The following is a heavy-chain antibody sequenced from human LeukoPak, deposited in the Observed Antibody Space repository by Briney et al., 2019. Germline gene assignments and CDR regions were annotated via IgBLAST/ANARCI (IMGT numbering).Heavy chain of an antibody. Sequence: PSQTLSLTCTVSGGSISSGGYYWSWIRQPAGKGLEWIGRIYTSGSTNYNPSLKSRVTISVDTSKNQFSLKLSSVTAADTAVYYCARSHGAARTFDYWGQGTLVTVSS. D-gene: IGHD6-6*01. CDR1: GGSISSGGYY. CDR3: ARSHGAARTFDY. V-gene: IGHV4-61*02. CDR2: IYTSGST. J-gene: IGHJ4*02.